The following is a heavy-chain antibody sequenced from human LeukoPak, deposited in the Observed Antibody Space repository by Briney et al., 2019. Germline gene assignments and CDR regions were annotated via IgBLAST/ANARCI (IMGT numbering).Heavy chain of an antibody. CDR2: IKQDGSEK. J-gene: IGHJ4*02. Sequence: GGSLRLSCAASGFTFSSYWMSWVRQAPGKGLEWVANIKQDGSEKYYVDSVKGRFTISRDNAKNSLYLQMNSLRAEDTAVYYCARGLERLLIGSYYFDYWGQGTLVTVSS. CDR1: GFTFSSYW. CDR3: ARGLERLLIGSYYFDY. D-gene: IGHD1-1*01. V-gene: IGHV3-7*01.